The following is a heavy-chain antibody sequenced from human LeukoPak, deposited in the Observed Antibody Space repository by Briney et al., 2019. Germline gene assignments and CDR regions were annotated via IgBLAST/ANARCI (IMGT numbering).Heavy chain of an antibody. CDR2: IYYTGST. V-gene: IGHV4-59*08. CDR3: ARHFTYYYDSSGYPRDAFDI. Sequence: PSETLSLTCTVSGGSISPYYWSWIRQSPGNGLVRIGYIYYTGSTNYNPSLKSRVTISVDMPKNQFSLKLRSVTAADTALYYCARHFTYYYDSSGYPRDAFDIWGQGTMVTVST. D-gene: IGHD3-22*01. J-gene: IGHJ3*02. CDR1: GGSISPYY.